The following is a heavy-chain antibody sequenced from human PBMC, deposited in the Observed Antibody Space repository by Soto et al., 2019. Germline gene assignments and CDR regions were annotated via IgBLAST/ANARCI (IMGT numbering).Heavy chain of an antibody. J-gene: IGHJ6*02. CDR1: GGSISSGGYY. Sequence: QVQLQESGPGLVKPSQTLSLTCTVSGGSISSGGYYWSWIRQHPGKGLEWIGYIYYSGSTYYNPSLKSRVTISVDTSKNQFSLKLSSVTAADTAVYYCARDCPYYYDSSHYGMDVWGQGTTVTVSS. D-gene: IGHD3-22*01. CDR2: IYYSGST. CDR3: ARDCPYYYDSSHYGMDV. V-gene: IGHV4-31*03.